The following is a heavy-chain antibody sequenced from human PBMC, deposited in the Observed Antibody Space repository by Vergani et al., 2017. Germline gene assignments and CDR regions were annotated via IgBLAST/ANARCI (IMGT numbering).Heavy chain of an antibody. Sequence: EVQLVESGGGLVKPGGSLRLSCAASGFTFSSYSMNWVRQAPGKGLEWVSSISSSSSYIYYADSVKGRFTISRDNAKNSLYLQMNSLRAEDTAVYYCARDPSDYYDSRGYYYLNWFDPWGQGTLVTVSS. CDR2: ISSSSSYI. J-gene: IGHJ5*02. CDR1: GFTFSSYS. D-gene: IGHD3-22*01. CDR3: ARDPSDYYDSRGYYYLNWFDP. V-gene: IGHV3-21*01.